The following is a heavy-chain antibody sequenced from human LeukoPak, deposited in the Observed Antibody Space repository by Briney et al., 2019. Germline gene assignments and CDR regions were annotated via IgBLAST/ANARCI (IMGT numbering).Heavy chain of an antibody. D-gene: IGHD2-2*01. CDR2: IYYSGRT. CDR1: GGSLNSSSYY. Sequence: KPSETLSLTCTVSGGSLNSSSYYWGWIRQPPGKGLEWIGSIYYSGRTYYNPSLRSLATIFVDTSNNQFSLKLNSVTAADTAVYYCARSQATAMLSDYWGQGTLVTVSA. CDR3: ARSQATAMLSDY. J-gene: IGHJ4*02. V-gene: IGHV4-39*01.